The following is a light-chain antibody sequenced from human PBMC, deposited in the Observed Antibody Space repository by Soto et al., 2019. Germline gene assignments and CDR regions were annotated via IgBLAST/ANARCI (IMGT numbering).Light chain of an antibody. Sequence: DIQMTQSPSTLSASIGDTVTITCRASQTINNWLAWYQQKPGQAPKVLIHKVSTLESGVPARFSGGGSGTDFTLTISNLQPDDFATYYCQEYDTSFTWTFGQGTRVELK. CDR3: QEYDTSFTWT. CDR1: QTINNW. CDR2: KVS. V-gene: IGKV1-5*03. J-gene: IGKJ1*01.